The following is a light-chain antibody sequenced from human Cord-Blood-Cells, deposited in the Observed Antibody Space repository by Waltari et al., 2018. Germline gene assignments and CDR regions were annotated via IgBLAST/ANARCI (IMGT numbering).Light chain of an antibody. V-gene: IGLV2-14*01. Sequence: QSALTPPASVSGSPGTSITISCPGPSSDVGGYNYVPWYQQHPGKAPKLMIYDVSNRPSGVSNRFSGSKSGNTASLTISGLQAEDEADYYCSSYTSSSNWVFGGGTKLTVL. CDR2: DVS. CDR3: SSYTSSSNWV. J-gene: IGLJ3*02. CDR1: SSDVGGYNY.